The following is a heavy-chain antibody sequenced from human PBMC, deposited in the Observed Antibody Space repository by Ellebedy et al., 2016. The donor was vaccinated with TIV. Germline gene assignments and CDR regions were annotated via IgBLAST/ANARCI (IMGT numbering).Heavy chain of an antibody. CDR2: ISWNSGSI. D-gene: IGHD4-17*01. CDR3: AKGLRRETVRGDYGAFDF. V-gene: IGHV3-9*01. Sequence: SLKISCSASGLTFDDYAMHWVRQAPGKGLEWVSTISWNSGSIAYADSVKGRFTISRDNAKNSLYLQMNSLRAEETALYYCAKGLRRETVRGDYGAFDFWGPGTLVTVSS. J-gene: IGHJ4*02. CDR1: GLTFDDYA.